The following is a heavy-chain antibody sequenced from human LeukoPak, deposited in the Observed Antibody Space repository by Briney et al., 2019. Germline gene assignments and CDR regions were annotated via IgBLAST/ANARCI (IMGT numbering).Heavy chain of an antibody. CDR1: GFTFSNYA. D-gene: IGHD3-9*01. CDR2: ILGSGGST. Sequence: GASLRLSCAASGFTFSNYAMSWVRQARGKGLEWVSAILGSGGSTYYADSVKGRFTVSRDNSKSTLYLQMNSLRAEHTALYYCAKWGDYEVLTGYYAPDDWGQGTLATLSS. J-gene: IGHJ4*02. V-gene: IGHV3-23*01. CDR3: AKWGDYEVLTGYYAPDD.